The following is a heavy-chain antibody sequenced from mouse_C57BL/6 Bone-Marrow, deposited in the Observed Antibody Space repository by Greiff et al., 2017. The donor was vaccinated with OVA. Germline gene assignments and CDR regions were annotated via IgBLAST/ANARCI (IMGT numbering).Heavy chain of an antibody. D-gene: IGHD4-1*01. J-gene: IGHJ2*01. Sequence: TFTADTSSNTAYMQLSSLTTEDSAIYYCARVETGRGGYFDYWGQGTTLTVSS. CDR3: ARVETGRGGYFDY. V-gene: IGHV1-9*01.